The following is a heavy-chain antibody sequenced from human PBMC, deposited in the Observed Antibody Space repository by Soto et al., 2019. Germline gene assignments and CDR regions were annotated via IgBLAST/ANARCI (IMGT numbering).Heavy chain of an antibody. CDR1: GDSISSSTYS. J-gene: IGHJ6*03. D-gene: IGHD2-15*01. CDR3: ARLRPPTGVVVAATPASSYYYYYMDV. CDR2: IYYSGST. Sequence: QLQLQESGPGLVKPSETLSLTCTVSGDSISSSTYSWGWIRQPPGRGLEWIGSIYYSGSTYYNLSLKSRVTISVDTSKNQFSLQLTSVTAADTAVYYCARLRPPTGVVVAATPASSYYYYYMDVWGKGTTVTVSS. V-gene: IGHV4-39*01.